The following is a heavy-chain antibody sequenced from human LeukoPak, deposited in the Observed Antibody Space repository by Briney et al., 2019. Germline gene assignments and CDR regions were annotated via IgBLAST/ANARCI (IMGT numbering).Heavy chain of an antibody. CDR3: ASTLYSGSYYLTQLDY. J-gene: IGHJ4*02. CDR1: GGSISSYY. V-gene: IGHV4-59*01. Sequence: PSETLSPTCTVPGGSISSYYWSWIRQPPGKGLEWIGYIYYSGRTNYNPSLKSRVTISVDTSKNQFSLKLSSVTAADTAVYYCASTLYSGSYYLTQLDYWGQGTLVTVSS. D-gene: IGHD1-26*01. CDR2: IYYSGRT.